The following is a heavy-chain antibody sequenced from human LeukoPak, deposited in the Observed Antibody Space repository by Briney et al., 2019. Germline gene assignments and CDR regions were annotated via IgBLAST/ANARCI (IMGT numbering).Heavy chain of an antibody. CDR3: ARDLEGYCSGGSCYSFHYFDY. V-gene: IGHV3-20*04. Sequence: GGSLRLSCAASGFTFDDYGMSWVRQAPGKGLEWVSGINWSGGRAGHADSVKGRFTISRDNAKNSLYLQMNSLRAEDTALYYCARDLEGYCSGGSCYSFHYFDYWGQGTLVTVSS. CDR2: INWSGGRA. J-gene: IGHJ4*02. CDR1: GFTFDDYG. D-gene: IGHD2-15*01.